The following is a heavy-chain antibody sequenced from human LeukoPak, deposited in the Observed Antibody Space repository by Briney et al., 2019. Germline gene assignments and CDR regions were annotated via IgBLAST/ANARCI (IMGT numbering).Heavy chain of an antibody. J-gene: IGHJ4*02. CDR1: GFTFSSYA. CDR3: ARAHNDYSKYFDY. CDR2: ISYDGSNK. V-gene: IGHV3-30-3*01. Sequence: GRSLRLSCAASGFTFSSYAMHWVRQAPGKGLEWVAVISYDGSNKYYADSVKGRFTISRDNARNSQHLQMNSLRAEGTAVYYCARAHNDYSKYFDYWGQGTLVTVSS. D-gene: IGHD4-11*01.